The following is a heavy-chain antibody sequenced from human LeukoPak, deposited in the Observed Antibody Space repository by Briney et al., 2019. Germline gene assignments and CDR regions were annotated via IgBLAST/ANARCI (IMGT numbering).Heavy chain of an antibody. CDR1: VYTFTGYY. Sequence: GASLKVSFKSSVYTFTGYYMRWVWHGPGQGLEWMGGINPNSGGTNYAQKFQGRVNMTRDTSISTAYMELSRLRSDDAAVYYCARVGYDSSYGYWGQGTLVTVSS. D-gene: IGHD3-22*01. CDR3: ARVGYDSSYGY. J-gene: IGHJ4*02. V-gene: IGHV1-2*02. CDR2: INPNSGGT.